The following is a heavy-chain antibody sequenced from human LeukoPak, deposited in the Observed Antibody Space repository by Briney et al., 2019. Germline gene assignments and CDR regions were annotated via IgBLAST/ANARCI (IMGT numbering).Heavy chain of an antibody. J-gene: IGHJ4*02. V-gene: IGHV4-4*02. D-gene: IGHD3-22*01. CDR2: IYHSGST. Sequence: SETLSLTCAVSGGSISSSNWWSWVRQPPGKGLEWIGEIYHSGSTNYNPSLKSRVTISVDKSKNQFSLKLSSVTAADTAVYYCARDRGDDSSGYHGGPLDYWGQGTLVTVSS. CDR1: GGSISSSNW. CDR3: ARDRGDDSSGYHGGPLDY.